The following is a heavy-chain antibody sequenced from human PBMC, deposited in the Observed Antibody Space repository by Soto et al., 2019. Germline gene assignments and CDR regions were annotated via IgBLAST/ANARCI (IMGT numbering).Heavy chain of an antibody. D-gene: IGHD3-10*01. V-gene: IGHV1-69*02. J-gene: IGHJ4*02. CDR3: ASSYCSGYGAFDY. CDR2: INPILSMS. CDR1: GDTFTFYS. Sequence: QVQLVQSGAEVKRPGSSVKVSCKASGDTFTFYSINWVRQAPGLGLEWMGRINPILSMSNDAQRFQGRVTMTADKSTSTAYMELSSLRSEDTAIYYCASSYCSGYGAFDYWGQGALVTVSS.